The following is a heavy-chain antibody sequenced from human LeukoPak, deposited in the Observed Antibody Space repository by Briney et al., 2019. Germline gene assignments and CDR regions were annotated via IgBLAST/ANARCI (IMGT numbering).Heavy chain of an antibody. D-gene: IGHD3-22*01. CDR2: IFYSGST. CDR1: GGSFSSYY. CDR3: ARLRDSSGYRNNWFDP. J-gene: IGHJ5*02. V-gene: IGHV4-59*01. Sequence: SETLSLTCTVSGGSFSSYYWSWIRQPPGKGLEWIGYIFYSGSTSYNPSLKSRVTISVHTSENQVSLKLSSVTAADTAVYYCARLRDSSGYRNNWFDPWGQGTLVTVSS.